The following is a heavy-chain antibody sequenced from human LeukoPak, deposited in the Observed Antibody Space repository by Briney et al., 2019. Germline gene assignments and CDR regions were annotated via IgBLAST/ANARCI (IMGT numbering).Heavy chain of an antibody. V-gene: IGHV4-59*08. CDR3: ARNLYTRGFYTVDY. CDR2: IYYSGST. CDR1: GASISNSY. J-gene: IGHJ4*02. Sequence: SETLSLTCIVSGASISNSYWSWIRQPPGKGLQWIGYIYYSGSTNYNPSLKSRVTISGDTSKNQFSLKLSSVTAADTAVYYCARNLYTRGFYTVDYWGQGTLVTVSS. D-gene: IGHD3-3*01.